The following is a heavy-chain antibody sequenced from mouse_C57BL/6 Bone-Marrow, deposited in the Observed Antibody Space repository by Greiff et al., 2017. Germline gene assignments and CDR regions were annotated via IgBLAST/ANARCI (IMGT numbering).Heavy chain of an antibody. CDR3: ARIITFLYYFDY. V-gene: IGHV1-47*01. J-gene: IGHJ2*01. Sequence: LVESGAELVKPGASVKMSCKASGYTFTTYPIEWMQQTHGKSLEWIGNFHPYNDDATSTEKFKGKATLTVEKSSNTVYLELIRLTAEYSAVYYCARIITFLYYFDYWGQGTTLTVSS. D-gene: IGHD1-1*01. CDR1: GYTFTTYP. CDR2: FHPYNDDA.